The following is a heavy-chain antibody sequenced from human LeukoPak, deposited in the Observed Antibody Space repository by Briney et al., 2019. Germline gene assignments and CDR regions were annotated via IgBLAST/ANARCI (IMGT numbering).Heavy chain of an antibody. V-gene: IGHV4-34*01. CDR1: GGSFSGYY. CDR3: ARHRRDGYNPNTDFDY. J-gene: IGHJ4*02. Sequence: PSETLSLTCAVYGGSFSGYYWSWIRQPPGKGLEWIGEINHSGTTNYNPTLRSRVTISGHTSKNQFTLRLSSATAAHTAVYYCARHRRDGYNPNTDFDYWGQGTLVTVSS. D-gene: IGHD5-24*01. CDR2: INHSGTT.